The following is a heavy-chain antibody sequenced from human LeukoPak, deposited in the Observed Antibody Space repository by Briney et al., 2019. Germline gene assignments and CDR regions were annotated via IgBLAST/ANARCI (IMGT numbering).Heavy chain of an antibody. Sequence: ASVKVSCKASGYTYTNYGISWVRQAPGQGLEWMGWISAYNGYTNFAQKLQGRVTMTIDTSTSTAYMELRSLTSDDTAIYYCARDHTTTNSFDIWGQGTMVTVSS. D-gene: IGHD1-14*01. CDR2: ISAYNGYT. CDR1: GYTYTNYG. CDR3: ARDHTTTNSFDI. J-gene: IGHJ3*02. V-gene: IGHV1-18*01.